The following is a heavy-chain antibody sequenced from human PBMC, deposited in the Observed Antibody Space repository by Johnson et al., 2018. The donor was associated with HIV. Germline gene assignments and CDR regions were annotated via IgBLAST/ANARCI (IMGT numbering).Heavy chain of an antibody. CDR2: ISYDGSNK. J-gene: IGHJ3*02. CDR3: ARELEFGDLRKNDAFDI. CDR1: GFTFSSYA. V-gene: IGHV3-30-3*01. Sequence: QVQLVESGGGVVQPGRSLRLSCAASGFTFSSYAMHWVRQAPGKGLEGVAVISYDGSNKYYADSVKGRFTISRDNSKNTLYQQMNSLRAEDTAVYYCARELEFGDLRKNDAFDIWGQGTMVTVSS. D-gene: IGHD4-17*01.